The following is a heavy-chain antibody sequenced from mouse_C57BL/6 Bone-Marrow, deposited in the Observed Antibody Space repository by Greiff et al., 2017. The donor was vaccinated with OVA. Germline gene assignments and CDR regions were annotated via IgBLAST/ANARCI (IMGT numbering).Heavy chain of an antibody. J-gene: IGHJ3*01. CDR2: ISSGGSYT. D-gene: IGHD2-1*01. CDR3: ARHGIYPFAY. Sequence: DVKLVESGGDLVKPGGSLKLSCAASGFTFSSYGMSWVRQTPDKRLEWVATISSGGSYTYYPDSVKGRFTISRDNAKNTLYLQMSSLKSEDTAMYYCARHGIYPFAYWGQGTLVTVSA. V-gene: IGHV5-6*02. CDR1: GFTFSSYG.